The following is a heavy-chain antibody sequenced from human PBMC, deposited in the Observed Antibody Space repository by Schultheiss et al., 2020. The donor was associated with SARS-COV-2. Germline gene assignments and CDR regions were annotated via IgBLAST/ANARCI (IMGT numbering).Heavy chain of an antibody. J-gene: IGHJ6*02. V-gene: IGHV3-33*06. CDR2: IWYDGSNK. Sequence: GGSLRLSCAASGFTFSSYGMHWVRQAPGKGLEWVAVIWYDGSNKYYADSVKGRFTISRDNSKNTLYLQMNSLRAEDTAVYYCAKYSGWPYGMDVWGQGTTVTVSS. CDR3: AKYSGWPYGMDV. D-gene: IGHD6-19*01. CDR1: GFTFSSYG.